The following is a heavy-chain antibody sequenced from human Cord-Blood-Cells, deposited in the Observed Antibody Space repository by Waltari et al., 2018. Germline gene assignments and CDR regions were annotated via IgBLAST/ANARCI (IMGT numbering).Heavy chain of an antibody. Sequence: QVQLQESGPGLVKPSETLSLTCAVSGYSISSGYYWGWIRQPPGKGLEWIGSIYHSGSTYSTPSLKSRVTISVDTSKNQFSLKLSSVTAADTAVYYCASESVATYYYYGMDVWGQGTTVTVSS. V-gene: IGHV4-38-2*01. CDR1: GYSISSGYY. CDR3: ASESVATYYYYGMDV. CDR2: IYHSGST. D-gene: IGHD5-12*01. J-gene: IGHJ6*02.